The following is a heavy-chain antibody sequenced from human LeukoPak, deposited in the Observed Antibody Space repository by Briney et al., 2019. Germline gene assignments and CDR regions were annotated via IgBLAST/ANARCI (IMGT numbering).Heavy chain of an antibody. Sequence: SETLSLTCAVYGGSFSGYYWIWIRQPPGKGLEWIGEINHSGSTNYNPSLKSRVTISVDTSKNQFSLKLSSVTAADTAVYYCARGQYDFWHWFDPWGQGTLVTVSS. V-gene: IGHV4-34*01. CDR2: INHSGST. J-gene: IGHJ5*02. CDR3: ARGQYDFWHWFDP. D-gene: IGHD3-3*01. CDR1: GGSFSGYY.